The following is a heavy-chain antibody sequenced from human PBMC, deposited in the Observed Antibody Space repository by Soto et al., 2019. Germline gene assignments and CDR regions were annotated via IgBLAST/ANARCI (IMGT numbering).Heavy chain of an antibody. CDR2: IVVGSGNT. CDR3: EASLHTGAFDAFDI. V-gene: IGHV1-58*02. J-gene: IGHJ3*02. D-gene: IGHD1-1*01. Sequence: PVKVSWKAAGYTFSSPAMQWLRHAHGQRLEWIGWIVVGSGNTNYAQKFQERVTITRDMSTSTAYMELSSLRSEDTAVYYREASLHTGAFDAFDIWGQGTMVTVSS. CDR1: GYTFSSPA.